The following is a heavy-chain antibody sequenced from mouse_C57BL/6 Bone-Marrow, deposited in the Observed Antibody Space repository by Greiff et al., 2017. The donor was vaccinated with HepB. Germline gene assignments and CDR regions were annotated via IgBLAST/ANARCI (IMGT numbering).Heavy chain of an antibody. V-gene: IGHV5-4*03. CDR1: GFTFSSYA. Sequence: DVMLVESGGGLVKPGGSLKLSCAASGFTFSSYAMSWVRQTPEKRLEWVATISDGGSYTYYPDNVKGRFTISRDNAKNNLYLQMSHLKSEDTAMYYCARVTTVVASGHWYFDVWGTGTTVTVSS. CDR2: ISDGGSYT. D-gene: IGHD1-1*01. CDR3: ARVTTVVASGHWYFDV. J-gene: IGHJ1*03.